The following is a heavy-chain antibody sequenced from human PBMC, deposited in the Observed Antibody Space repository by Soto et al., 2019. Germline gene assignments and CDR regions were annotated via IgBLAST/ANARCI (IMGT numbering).Heavy chain of an antibody. J-gene: IGHJ4*02. CDR2: IYYSGST. V-gene: IGHV4-31*03. D-gene: IGHD3-10*01. CDR3: ARSTMVRGAIPYYFDY. Sequence: PSETLSLTCTVSGGSISSGGYYWSWIRQHPGKGLEWIGYIYYSGSTYYNPSLKSRVTISVDTSKNQFSLKLSSVTAADTAVYYCARSTMVRGAIPYYFDYWGQGTLVTVSS. CDR1: GGSISSGGYY.